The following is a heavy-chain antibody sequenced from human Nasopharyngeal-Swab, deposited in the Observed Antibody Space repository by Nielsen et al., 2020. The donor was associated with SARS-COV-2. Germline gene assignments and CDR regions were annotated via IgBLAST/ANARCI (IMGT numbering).Heavy chain of an antibody. CDR2: IYYSGST. V-gene: IGHV4-30-4*01. CDR3: ARGFRRYQLLPGWFDP. Sequence: WIRKPPGKGLEWIGYIYYSGSTYYNPSLKSRVTISVDTSKNQFSLKLSSVTAADTAVYYCARGFRRYQLLPGWFDPWGQGTLVTVSS. D-gene: IGHD2-2*01. J-gene: IGHJ5*02.